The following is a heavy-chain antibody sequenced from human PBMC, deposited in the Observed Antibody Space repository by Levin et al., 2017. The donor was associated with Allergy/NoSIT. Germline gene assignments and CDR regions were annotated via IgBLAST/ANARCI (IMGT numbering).Heavy chain of an antibody. CDR2: IYYSGST. CDR3: ARGRTAVARGSDY. V-gene: IGHV4-59*01. D-gene: IGHD6-19*01. CDR1: GGSISSYY. J-gene: IGHJ4*02. Sequence: SQTLSLTCTVSGGSISSYYWSWIRQPPGKGLEWIGYIYYSGSTNYNPSLKSRVTISVDTSKNQFSLKLSSVTAADTAVYYCARGRTAVARGSDYWGQGTLVTVSS.